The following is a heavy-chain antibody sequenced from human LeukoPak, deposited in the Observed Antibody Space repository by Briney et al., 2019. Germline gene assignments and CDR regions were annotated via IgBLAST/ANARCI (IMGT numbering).Heavy chain of an antibody. Sequence: RGESLKISCKGSGYSFTDYWIGWVRQMPGEGLQWMGIIYPDDSDIRYSPSFQGQVTISADKSIITAHLQWSSLKASDTAMYYCARHGRGSRSPNAFDIWGQGTMVTVSS. CDR3: ARHGRGSRSPNAFDI. CDR1: GYSFTDYW. V-gene: IGHV5-51*01. CDR2: IYPDDSDI. D-gene: IGHD3-10*01. J-gene: IGHJ3*02.